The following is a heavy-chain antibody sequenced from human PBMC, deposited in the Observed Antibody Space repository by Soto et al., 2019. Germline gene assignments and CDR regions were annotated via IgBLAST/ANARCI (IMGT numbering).Heavy chain of an antibody. CDR2: TYYRSKWYN. V-gene: IGHV6-1*01. Sequence: SQTLSLTCAISGDSVSSNSAAWNWIRQSPSRGLEWLGRTYYRSKWYNDYAVSVKSRITINPDTSKNQFSLQLNSVTPEDTAVYYCARAGLSYYDSSGYWYFDYWGQGTLVTVSS. CDR1: GDSVSSNSAA. CDR3: ARAGLSYYDSSGYWYFDY. J-gene: IGHJ4*02. D-gene: IGHD3-22*01.